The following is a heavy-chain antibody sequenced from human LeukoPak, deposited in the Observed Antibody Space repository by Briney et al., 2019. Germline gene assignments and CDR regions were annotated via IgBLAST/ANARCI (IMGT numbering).Heavy chain of an antibody. CDR1: GFTFSTYA. V-gene: IGHV3-23*01. Sequence: GGSLRLSCAASGFTFSTYAMTWVRQAPGKGLEWVSLISGTGGSTYYADSVKGRFTISRDNSKNTLYLQMNSLRAEDTAVYYCARDNSVVVTAIGVYWGQGTLVTVSS. CDR3: ARDNSVVVTAIGVY. J-gene: IGHJ4*02. CDR2: ISGTGGST. D-gene: IGHD2-21*02.